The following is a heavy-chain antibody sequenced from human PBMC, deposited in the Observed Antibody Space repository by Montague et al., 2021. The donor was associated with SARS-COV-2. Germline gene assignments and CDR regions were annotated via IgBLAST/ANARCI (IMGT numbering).Heavy chain of an antibody. CDR1: GFTFSSYD. CDR3: AREYSAPRWFGEYNRYGMDV. J-gene: IGHJ6*02. Sequence: SLRLSCXASGFTFSSYDMHWVRQAPGKGLEWVAVIWYDGSNQYYXDSVKGRFTISRDNSKNTLYLQMNSLRAEDTAVYYCAREYSAPRWFGEYNRYGMDVWGQGTTVTVSS. V-gene: IGHV3-33*08. CDR2: IWYDGSNQ. D-gene: IGHD3-10*01.